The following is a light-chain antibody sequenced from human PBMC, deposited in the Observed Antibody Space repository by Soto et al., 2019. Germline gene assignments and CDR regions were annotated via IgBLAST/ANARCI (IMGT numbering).Light chain of an antibody. CDR1: QTISSW. CDR2: KAS. CDR3: QQGYSTPIT. Sequence: DIQMTQSPSTLSGSVGYRVTITCRASQTISSWLAWYQQKPGKAPKLLIYKASTLKSGVPSRFSGSGSGTEFTLTISSLQPDDFATYYCQQGYSTPITFGQGTQREIK. V-gene: IGKV1-5*03. J-gene: IGKJ5*01.